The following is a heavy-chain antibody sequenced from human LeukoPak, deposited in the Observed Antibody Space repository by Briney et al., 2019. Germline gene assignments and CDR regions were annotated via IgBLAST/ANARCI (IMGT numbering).Heavy chain of an antibody. D-gene: IGHD3-3*01. CDR3: ARLRDFWSGYSVG. J-gene: IGHJ4*02. Sequence: SETLSLTCAVYGGSFSGYYWSWIRQPPGKGLEWIGEINHSGSTNYDPSLKSRVTMSVDTSKNQFSLKLSSVTAADTAVYYCARLRDFWSGYSVGWGQGTLVTVSS. CDR2: INHSGST. CDR1: GGSFSGYY. V-gene: IGHV4-34*01.